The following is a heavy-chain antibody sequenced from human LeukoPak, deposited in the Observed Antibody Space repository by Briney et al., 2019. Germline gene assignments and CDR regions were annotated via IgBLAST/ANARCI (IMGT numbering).Heavy chain of an antibody. CDR2: INPNSGGT. Sequence: ASVKVSCKASGYTFTGYYMHWVRQAPGQGLEWMGWINPNSGGTNYAQKLQGRVTMTTDTSTSTAYMELRSLRSDDTAMYYCAKDRWRDGSSSFDNWGRGTLVTVSS. CDR3: AKDRWRDGSSSFDN. J-gene: IGHJ4*02. CDR1: GYTFTGYY. D-gene: IGHD6-6*01. V-gene: IGHV1-2*02.